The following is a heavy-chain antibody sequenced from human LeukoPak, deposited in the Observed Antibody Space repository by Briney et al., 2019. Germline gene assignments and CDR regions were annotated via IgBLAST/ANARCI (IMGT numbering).Heavy chain of an antibody. CDR2: IYYSGST. Sequence: SQTLSLTCTVSGGSISSGGYYWSCIRQHPGKGLEWIGYIYYSGSTYNNPSLKSRVSISVDTSKNQFSLKLSAVTAEDTAVYYCARCPLVRGVILHWFDPWGQGTLVTVSS. CDR3: ARCPLVRGVILHWFDP. CDR1: GGSISSGGYY. J-gene: IGHJ5*02. D-gene: IGHD3-10*01. V-gene: IGHV4-31*03.